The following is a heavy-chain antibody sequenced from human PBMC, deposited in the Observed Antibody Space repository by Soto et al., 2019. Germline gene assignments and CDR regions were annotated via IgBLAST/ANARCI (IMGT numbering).Heavy chain of an antibody. CDR3: ARGGDGHYYYYGMDV. CDR1: GFTFSSYD. CDR2: IGTAGDT. D-gene: IGHD3-10*01. Sequence: EVQLVESGGGLVQPGGSLRLSCAASGFTFSSYDMHWVRQATGKGLEWVSAIGTAGDTYYPGSVKGRFTISRENAKNSLYLQMNSLRAEDTAVYYCARGGDGHYYYYGMDVWGQGTTVTVSS. J-gene: IGHJ6*02. V-gene: IGHV3-13*01.